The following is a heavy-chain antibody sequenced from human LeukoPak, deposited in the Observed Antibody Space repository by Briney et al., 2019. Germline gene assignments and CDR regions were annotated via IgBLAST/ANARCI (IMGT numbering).Heavy chain of an antibody. J-gene: IGHJ3*02. V-gene: IGHV3-21*01. CDR1: GFTFSSYS. D-gene: IGHD3-22*01. CDR3: ARDSYYDSSGPDAFDI. CDR2: ISSSSSYI. Sequence: PGGSPRLSCAASGFTFSSYSMNWVRQAPGKGLEWVSSISSSSSYIYYADSVKGRFTISRDNAKNSLYLQMNSLRAEDTAVYYCARDSYYDSSGPDAFDIWGQGTMVTVSS.